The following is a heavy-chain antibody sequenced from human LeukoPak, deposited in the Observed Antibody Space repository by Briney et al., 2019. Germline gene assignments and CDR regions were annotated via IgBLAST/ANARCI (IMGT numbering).Heavy chain of an antibody. D-gene: IGHD3-10*01. CDR2: ISSSSSYI. Sequence: GGSLRLSCAASGFTFSSYSMNWVRQAPGKGLEWVSSISSSSSYIYYADSVKGRFTISRDNAKNSLYLQMNSLRAEDTAVYYCAREAMVRGASFDYWGQGTLVTVSS. CDR3: AREAMVRGASFDY. CDR1: GFTFSSYS. V-gene: IGHV3-21*01. J-gene: IGHJ4*02.